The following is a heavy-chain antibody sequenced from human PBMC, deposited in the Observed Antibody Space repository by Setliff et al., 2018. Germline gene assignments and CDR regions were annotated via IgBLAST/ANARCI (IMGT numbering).Heavy chain of an antibody. CDR1: GYTFTSQA. CDR3: ARGSRFGTIVYKGDYYMDV. J-gene: IGHJ6*03. CDR2: INTNTGNP. Sequence: ASVKVSCKASGYTFTSQAMNWVRQAPGQGLEWMGWINTNTGNPTYAQGFTGRFVFSLDSSVSTAYLQISSLKAEDTAVYYCARGSRFGTIVYKGDYYMDVWGKGTTVTVSS. D-gene: IGHD3-10*01. V-gene: IGHV7-4-1*02.